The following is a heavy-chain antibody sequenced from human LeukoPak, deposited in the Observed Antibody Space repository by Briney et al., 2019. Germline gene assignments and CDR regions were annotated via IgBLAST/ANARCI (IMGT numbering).Heavy chain of an antibody. D-gene: IGHD3-22*01. CDR2: IIPIFGTA. V-gene: IGHV1-69*13. Sequence: GASVKVSCKASGGTFSSYAISWVRQAPGQGLEWMGGIIPIFGTANYAQKFQGRVTITADESTSTAYMELSSLRSEDTAVYYCAREYYYDSSGYYPDAFDIWGQGTMVTVSS. J-gene: IGHJ3*02. CDR3: AREYYYDSSGYYPDAFDI. CDR1: GGTFSSYA.